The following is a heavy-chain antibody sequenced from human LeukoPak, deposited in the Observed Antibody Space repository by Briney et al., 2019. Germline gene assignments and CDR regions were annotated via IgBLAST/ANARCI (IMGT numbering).Heavy chain of an antibody. CDR1: GDSLSSNSAG. V-gene: IGHV6-1*01. CDR2: TYYRAKWYN. CDR3: AKGGLVRGAMSPTLGFDP. J-gene: IGHJ5*02. Sequence: SQTLSLTCALSGDSLSSNSAGGNWIRQSPSRGLEWLGRTYYRAKWYNDIADAVERRMTINADTSRNQLSLHLNSVIPEDTAVYYCAKGGLVRGAMSPTLGFDPWGQGTLVTVSS. D-gene: IGHD3-10*01.